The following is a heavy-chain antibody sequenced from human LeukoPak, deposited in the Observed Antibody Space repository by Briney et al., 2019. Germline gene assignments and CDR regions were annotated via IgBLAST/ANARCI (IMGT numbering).Heavy chain of an antibody. V-gene: IGHV4-59*08. CDR3: ARLNFRDLDY. J-gene: IGHJ4*02. CDR2: IYYSGST. Sequence: SETLSLTCTVSGGSISSYYWSWTRQPPGKGLEWIGYIYYSGSTNYNPSLKSRVTISVDTSKNQFSLKLSSVTAADTAVYYCARLNFRDLDYWGQGTLVTVSS. D-gene: IGHD2/OR15-2a*01. CDR1: GGSISSYY.